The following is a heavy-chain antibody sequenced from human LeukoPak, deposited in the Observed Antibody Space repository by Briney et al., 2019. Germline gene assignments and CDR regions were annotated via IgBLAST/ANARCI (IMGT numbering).Heavy chain of an antibody. D-gene: IGHD6-6*01. Sequence: RRSLRLSCAASGFTFSSYGMHWVRQAPGKGLEWVAVIWYDGSNKYYADSVKGRFTISRDNSKNTLYLQMNSLRAEDTAVYYCAREYSSSGYYYGMDVWGQGTTVTVSS. J-gene: IGHJ6*02. V-gene: IGHV3-33*01. CDR3: AREYSSSGYYYGMDV. CDR2: IWYDGSNK. CDR1: GFTFSSYG.